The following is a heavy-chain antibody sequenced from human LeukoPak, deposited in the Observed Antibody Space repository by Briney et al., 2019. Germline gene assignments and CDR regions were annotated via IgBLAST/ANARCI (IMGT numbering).Heavy chain of an antibody. CDR3: IVLAVAGTFGFDY. D-gene: IGHD6-19*01. CDR1: GFTFTTYW. J-gene: IGHJ4*02. Sequence: GGSLRLSCAASGFTFTTYWMGWVRQAPGKGLEWVANIKQDGSEKYYVDSVKGRFTISRDNAKNSLSLQMNSLRAEDTAVYYCIVLAVAGTFGFDYWGQGTLVTVSS. V-gene: IGHV3-7*01. CDR2: IKQDGSEK.